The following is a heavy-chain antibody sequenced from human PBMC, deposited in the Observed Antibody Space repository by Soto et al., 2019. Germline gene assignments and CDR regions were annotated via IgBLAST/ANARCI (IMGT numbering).Heavy chain of an antibody. CDR3: AHRPRGYSYHFDY. CDR1: GFSFSTRGVG. CDR2: IYWDDDE. D-gene: IGHD5-18*01. Sequence: QITLKESGPTLVKPTQTLTLTCTFSGFSFSTRGVGVAWIRQPPGKALEWLALIYWDDDEGYSPSLKSRLTITKNTSKNQVVRIRTNMDPVDTGTYYCAHRPRGYSYHFDYFGQGTLVTVSS. V-gene: IGHV2-5*02. J-gene: IGHJ4*02.